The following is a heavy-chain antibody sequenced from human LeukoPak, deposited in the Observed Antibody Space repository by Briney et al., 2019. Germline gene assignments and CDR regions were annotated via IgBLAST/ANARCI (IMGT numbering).Heavy chain of an antibody. V-gene: IGHV1-2*02. Sequence: ASVKVSCKASGYTFIDYYLHWVRQAPGQGLEWMAWINPKNGDTNYAQKFQGRASMTRDTSISTAYMELSRLSSDDTAVYYCARAGTVMLLDYWGQGTLVTVSS. CDR2: INPKNGDT. J-gene: IGHJ4*02. D-gene: IGHD3-16*01. CDR3: ARAGTVMLLDY. CDR1: GYTFIDYY.